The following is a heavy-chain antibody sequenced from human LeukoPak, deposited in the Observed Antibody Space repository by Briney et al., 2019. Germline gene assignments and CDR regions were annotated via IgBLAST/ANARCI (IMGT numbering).Heavy chain of an antibody. V-gene: IGHV3-66*01. Sequence: GGSLRLSCAASGFTFSSYWMSWVRQAPGKGLEWVSVIYSGGSTYYADSVKGRFTISRDNSKNTLYLQMNSLRAEDTAVYYCASGPPRSGYQYWGQGTLVTVSS. CDR1: GFTFSSYW. CDR3: ASGPPRSGYQY. J-gene: IGHJ4*02. CDR2: IYSGGST. D-gene: IGHD3-22*01.